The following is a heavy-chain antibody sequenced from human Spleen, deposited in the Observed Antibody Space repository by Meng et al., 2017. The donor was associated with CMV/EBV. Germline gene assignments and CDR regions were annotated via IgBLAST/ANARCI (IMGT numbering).Heavy chain of an antibody. CDR1: GGSISTNGYY. D-gene: IGHD1-26*01. CDR2: SYKRGGI. J-gene: IGHJ5*02. CDR3: ARGVRGRWLRFDP. Sequence: SGGSISTNGYYWDWIRQPPGKGLEWIGSSYKRGGIYYNPSLKSRITISVDASKNEFSLKLNSVTTADTAVYYCARGVRGRWLRFDPWGQGTLVTVSS. V-gene: IGHV4-39*07.